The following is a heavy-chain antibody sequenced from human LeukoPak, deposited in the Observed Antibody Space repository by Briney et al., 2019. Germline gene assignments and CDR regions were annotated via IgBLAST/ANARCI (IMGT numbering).Heavy chain of an antibody. CDR1: GFIFRNYW. Sequence: GGSLRLSCAASGFIFRNYWMSWVRQAPGKGLEWVANIKQDGSDTYYVDSVKGRFTISRDNAKNSLYLQMNSLRAEDTAVYYCAINDLLDYWGQGTLVTVSS. V-gene: IGHV3-7*01. CDR3: AINDLLDY. D-gene: IGHD2-21*02. CDR2: IKQDGSDT. J-gene: IGHJ4*02.